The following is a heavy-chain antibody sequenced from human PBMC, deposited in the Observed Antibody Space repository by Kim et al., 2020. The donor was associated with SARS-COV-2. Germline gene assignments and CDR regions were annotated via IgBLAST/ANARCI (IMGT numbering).Heavy chain of an antibody. CDR2: IDSNGSTK. Sequence: GGSLRLSCAASGFSLSNYWMYWVRQVPGKGLVWVSRIDSNGSTKTYADPVKGRFTISRDSATNTLYLQMNSMRAEDTAVYYCEGYYFGMDVWGQGATVTV. CDR1: GFSLSNYW. CDR3: EGYYFGMDV. V-gene: IGHV3-74*01. J-gene: IGHJ6*02.